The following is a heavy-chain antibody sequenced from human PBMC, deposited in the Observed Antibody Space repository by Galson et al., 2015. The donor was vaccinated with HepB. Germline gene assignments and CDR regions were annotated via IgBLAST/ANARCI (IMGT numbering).Heavy chain of an antibody. Sequence: QSGAEVKKPGESLRISCKGSGYSFTSYWISWVRQMPGKGLEWMGRIDPSDSYTNYSPSFQGHVTISADKSISTAYLQWSSLKASDTAMYYCASLVTYCGGDCYWGDAFDIWGQGTMVTVSS. CDR3: ASLVTYCGGDCYWGDAFDI. D-gene: IGHD2-21*01. CDR1: GYSFTSYW. V-gene: IGHV5-10-1*01. J-gene: IGHJ3*02. CDR2: IDPSDSYT.